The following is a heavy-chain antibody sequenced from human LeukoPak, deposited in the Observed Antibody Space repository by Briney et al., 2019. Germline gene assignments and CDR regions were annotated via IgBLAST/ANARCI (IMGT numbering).Heavy chain of an antibody. CDR2: IYYSGST. Sequence: SETLSLTCTVSGGSISSYYWSWIRQPPGKGLEWVGYIYYSGSTNYNPSLKSRVTISVDTSKNQFSLKLSSVTAADTAVYYCARKGSGSYSSFDYWGQGTLVTVSS. CDR3: ARKGSGSYSSFDY. J-gene: IGHJ4*02. V-gene: IGHV4-59*01. D-gene: IGHD1-26*01. CDR1: GGSISSYY.